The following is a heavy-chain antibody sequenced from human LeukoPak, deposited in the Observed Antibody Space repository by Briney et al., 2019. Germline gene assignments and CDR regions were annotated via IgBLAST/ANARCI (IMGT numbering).Heavy chain of an antibody. CDR1: GFTFSSYS. CDR2: ITSSSTI. V-gene: IGHV3-48*01. Sequence: GGSLRLSCAASGFTFSSYSMNWVRQAPGKGLEWVSYITSSSTIYYADSVKGRFTISRDNAKNSLYLQMNSLRAEDTAVYYCARKSCGQLHDTLDVWGKGTTVTVSS. CDR3: ARKSCGQLHDTLDV. J-gene: IGHJ6*04. D-gene: IGHD6-6*01.